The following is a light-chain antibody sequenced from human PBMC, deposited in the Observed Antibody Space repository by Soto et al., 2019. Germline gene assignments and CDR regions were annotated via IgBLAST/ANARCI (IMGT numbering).Light chain of an antibody. CDR1: QSISTW. V-gene: IGKV1-5*03. CDR2: EAS. Sequence: DIQMTQSPSTLSASVGDRVTITCRASQSISTWLAWYQQKPGKAPKRLIHEASNLESGVSSRFSGSGSGTEFTLTISSLQPDDFATYYCLHYNSYPITFGQGTRLEIK. J-gene: IGKJ5*01. CDR3: LHYNSYPIT.